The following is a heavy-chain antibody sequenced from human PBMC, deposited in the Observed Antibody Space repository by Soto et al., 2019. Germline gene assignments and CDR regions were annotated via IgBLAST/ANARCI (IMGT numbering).Heavy chain of an antibody. CDR2: ISGSGGSA. J-gene: IGHJ4*02. CDR1: GFTFRSYA. V-gene: IGHV3-23*01. D-gene: IGHD2-8*02. CDR3: AKDMVHCTGTRCARYFEK. Sequence: GGSLRLSCLASGFTFRSYAMTWVRQGPGRGLEWVSAISGSGGSAFSADSVKGRFTISRDKSKNTLFLQMNSLRAEDTAVYYCAKDMVHCTGTRCARYFEKWGRGTLVTVSS.